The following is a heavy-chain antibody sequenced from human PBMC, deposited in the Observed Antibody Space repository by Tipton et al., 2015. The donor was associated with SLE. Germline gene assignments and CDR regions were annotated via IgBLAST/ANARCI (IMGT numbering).Heavy chain of an antibody. CDR3: ARGYHGIYTRAAFDV. Sequence: SGVSFSSYAMHWVRQAPGKGLEWVAVISYDGSNKDYADSVKGRFTISRDNSKNTLYLEMNNLRVEDTAVYYCARGYHGIYTRAAFDVWGQGTMVTVSS. D-gene: IGHD1-26*01. J-gene: IGHJ3*01. CDR2: ISYDGSNK. V-gene: IGHV3-30*04. CDR1: GVSFSSYA.